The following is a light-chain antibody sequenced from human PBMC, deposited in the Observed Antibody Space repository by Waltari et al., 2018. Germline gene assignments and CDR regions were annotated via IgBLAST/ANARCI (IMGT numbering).Light chain of an antibody. J-gene: IGKJ1*01. Sequence: DIVMTQSPDSLAVSLGERASISCKSSQSVLYSSNNKNYLAWYQQRPGQPPKLLIYWSSTRESGVPDRFSGSGSGTDFTLTISSLQTEDVAVYYCQQYNNWPPWTFGQGTKVEIK. V-gene: IGKV4-1*01. CDR3: QQYNNWPPWT. CDR1: QSVLYSSNNKNY. CDR2: WSS.